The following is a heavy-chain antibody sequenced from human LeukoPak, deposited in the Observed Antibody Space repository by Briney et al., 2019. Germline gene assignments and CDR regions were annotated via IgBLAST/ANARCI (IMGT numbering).Heavy chain of an antibody. CDR1: GFSFSTYA. CDR2: ISGGGTTT. Sequence: GGSLRLSCAASGFSFSTYAMSWVRQAPGKGLEWVSTISGGGTTTDYADSVKGRFTISRDNSKNTVYLRMNSLRAEDTAVYYCAKMSGNSVLFSFDYWGQGTLVTVSS. V-gene: IGHV3-23*01. J-gene: IGHJ4*02. D-gene: IGHD4-23*01. CDR3: AKMSGNSVLFSFDY.